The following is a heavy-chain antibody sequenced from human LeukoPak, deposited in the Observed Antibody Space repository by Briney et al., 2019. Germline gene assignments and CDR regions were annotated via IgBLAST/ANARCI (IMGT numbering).Heavy chain of an antibody. Sequence: GGSLRVSFVASGCTFSKTWLHWVRQAPGKGREGVANINQDASTKHYVDSVKGRFTISRDNAKNSLYLQMTSLRAEDTAVYYCARDQSGSLDYWGQGTLVTVSS. CDR3: ARDQSGSLDY. V-gene: IGHV3-7*01. J-gene: IGHJ4*02. CDR2: INQDASTK. CDR1: GCTFSKTW. D-gene: IGHD1-26*01.